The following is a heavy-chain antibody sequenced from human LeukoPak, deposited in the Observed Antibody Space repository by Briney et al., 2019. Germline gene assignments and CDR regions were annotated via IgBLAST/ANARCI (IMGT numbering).Heavy chain of an antibody. J-gene: IGHJ4*02. CDR2: INPSGGST. Sequence: ASVKVSCKASGYTFTSYYMHWVRQAPGHGLEWMGIINPSGGSTSYAQKFQGRVTMTRDTSTSTVYMELSSLRSEDTAVYYCARSSPYSSSWYGGGFDYWGQGTLVTVSS. D-gene: IGHD6-13*01. CDR3: ARSSPYSSSWYGGGFDY. CDR1: GYTFTSYY. V-gene: IGHV1-46*01.